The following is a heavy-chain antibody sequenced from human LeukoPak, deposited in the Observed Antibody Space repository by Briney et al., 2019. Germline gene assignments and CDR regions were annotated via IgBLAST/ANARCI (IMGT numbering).Heavy chain of an antibody. CDR2: IYYSGST. D-gene: IGHD3-16*01. CDR3: ARNDGDI. V-gene: IGHV4-59*08. Sequence: SETLSLTCTVSGGSIRGYYWSGLRQPPGKGLEWIGYIYYSGSTNYNPALKSRVTIAVDRSKNQFSLKLSSVTAADTAVYYCARNDGDIWGQGTMVTVSS. J-gene: IGHJ3*02. CDR1: GGSIRGYY.